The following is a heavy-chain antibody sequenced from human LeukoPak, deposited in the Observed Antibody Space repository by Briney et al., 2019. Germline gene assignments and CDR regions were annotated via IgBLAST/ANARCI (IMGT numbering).Heavy chain of an antibody. Sequence: GGSLRLSCAAPGYTLSGYSMNWVRQAPGKGLEWVSSISSSSSYIYYADSVKGRFTISRDNAKNSLYLQMNILRAEDTAVYYGARWGGHYWGQGTLVTVSS. CDR2: ISSSSSYI. CDR3: ARWGGHY. D-gene: IGHD3-16*01. V-gene: IGHV3-21*01. J-gene: IGHJ4*02. CDR1: GYTLSGYS.